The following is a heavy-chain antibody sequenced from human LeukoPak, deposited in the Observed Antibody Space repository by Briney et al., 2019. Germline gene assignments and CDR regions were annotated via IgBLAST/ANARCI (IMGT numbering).Heavy chain of an antibody. CDR1: GLRFGSFW. CDR3: ARERDGRFFDY. CDR2: INQDGSEK. Sequence: GGSLRLSCAVSGLRFGSFWMSWVRQAPGKGLEWVANINQDGSEKYFVDSVRGRFTISRDNSKNSLHLQMNTLRAEDTPVYYCARERDGRFFDYWGQGTLVTVSS. V-gene: IGHV3-7*01. J-gene: IGHJ4*02. D-gene: IGHD5-24*01.